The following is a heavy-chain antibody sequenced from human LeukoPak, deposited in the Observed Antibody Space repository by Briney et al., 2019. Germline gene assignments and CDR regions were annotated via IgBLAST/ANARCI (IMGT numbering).Heavy chain of an antibody. V-gene: IGHV3-21*01. CDR1: GFTFSSYT. D-gene: IGHD2-15*01. Sequence: GGSLRLSCAASGFTFSSYTMNWVRQAPGKGLEWVSSITSSSYIYYADSVKGRFTISRDNAENSLYLQMNSLGAEDTAVYYCARDEGYCSGGNCYYYGMDVWGQGTTVTVSS. J-gene: IGHJ6*02. CDR2: ITSSSYI. CDR3: ARDEGYCSGGNCYYYGMDV.